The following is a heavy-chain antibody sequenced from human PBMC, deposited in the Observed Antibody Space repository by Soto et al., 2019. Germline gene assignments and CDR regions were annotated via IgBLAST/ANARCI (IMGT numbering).Heavy chain of an antibody. Sequence: EVQLVGSGGGLVHPGGSLRLSCAASGFTFSNYWMHWVRQVPGKGLEWVSRINKDGSSTGYAASVKGRFTISRDNAKSTLYVQMNSLRVEDTAVYYCAKDVYYGASDFWGQGTLVTVSS. J-gene: IGHJ4*02. CDR2: INKDGSST. CDR1: GFTFSNYW. V-gene: IGHV3-74*01. D-gene: IGHD4-17*01. CDR3: AKDVYYGASDF.